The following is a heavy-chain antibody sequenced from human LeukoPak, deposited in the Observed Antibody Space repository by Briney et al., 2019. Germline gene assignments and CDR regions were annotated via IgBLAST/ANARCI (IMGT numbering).Heavy chain of an antibody. CDR3: AREERYYDSSGSDSTRPFDP. J-gene: IGHJ5*02. V-gene: IGHV1-46*01. CDR1: GYTFTSYY. D-gene: IGHD3-22*01. Sequence: ASVKVSCKASGYTFTSYYMHWVRQAPGQGLEWMGIINPSGGSTSYAQKFQGRVTMTRDTSTSTVYTELSSLRSEDTAVYYCAREERYYDSSGSDSTRPFDPWGQGTLVTVSS. CDR2: INPSGGST.